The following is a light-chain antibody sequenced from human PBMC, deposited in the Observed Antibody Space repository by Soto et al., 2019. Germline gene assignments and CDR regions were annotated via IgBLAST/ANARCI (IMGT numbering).Light chain of an antibody. V-gene: IGKV3-11*01. J-gene: IGKJ2*01. CDR1: QSVSSY. Sequence: EIVLTQSPATLSLSPGERATLSCRASQSVSSYLAWYQQKPGQAPRLLLYDASNSATGIPASFSGSGSGTDVSLTISSLQHEDFAVYYCQQRNNWPPVYTFGQGTKLEIK. CDR2: DAS. CDR3: QQRNNWPPVYT.